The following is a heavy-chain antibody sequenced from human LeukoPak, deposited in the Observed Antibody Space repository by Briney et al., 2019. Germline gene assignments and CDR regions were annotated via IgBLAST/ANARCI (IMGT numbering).Heavy chain of an antibody. Sequence: EASVTVSCKASGGTFSSYAISWVRQAPGQGLEWMGGIIPIFGTANYAQKFQGRVTITADESTSTAYMELSSLRSEDTAVYYCAREGTMVRGVIIRTGWFDPWGQGTLVTVSS. CDR2: IIPIFGTA. V-gene: IGHV1-69*13. D-gene: IGHD3-10*01. CDR3: AREGTMVRGVIIRTGWFDP. J-gene: IGHJ5*02. CDR1: GGTFSSYA.